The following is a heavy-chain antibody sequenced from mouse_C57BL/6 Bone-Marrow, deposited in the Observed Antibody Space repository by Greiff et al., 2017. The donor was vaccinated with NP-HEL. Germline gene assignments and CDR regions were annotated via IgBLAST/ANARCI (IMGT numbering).Heavy chain of an antibody. Sequence: QVHVKQPGAELVKPGASVKLSCKASGYTFTSYWMHWVKQRPGQGLEWIGMIHPNSGSTNYNEKFKSKATLTVDKSSSTAYMQLSSLTSEDSAVYYCARYRGNYPFGWWGQGTLVTVSA. CDR1: GYTFTSYW. J-gene: IGHJ3*02. CDR2: IHPNSGST. CDR3: ARYRGNYPFGW. D-gene: IGHD2-1*01. V-gene: IGHV1-64*01.